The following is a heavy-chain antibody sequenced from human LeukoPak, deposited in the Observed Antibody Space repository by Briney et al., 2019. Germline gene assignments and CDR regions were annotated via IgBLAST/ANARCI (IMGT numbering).Heavy chain of an antibody. V-gene: IGHV3-23*01. Sequence: PGGSLSLSCAASGFTFSSYGMSWVRQAPGKGLEWVSAISATGGTTYYADSVKGRFTISRDNSKNTLYLQMNSLRAEDTAIYYCAKAGAVVVVAAKYFDYWGQGTLVTVSS. D-gene: IGHD2-15*01. CDR3: AKAGAVVVVAAKYFDY. CDR1: GFTFSSYG. J-gene: IGHJ4*02. CDR2: ISATGGTT.